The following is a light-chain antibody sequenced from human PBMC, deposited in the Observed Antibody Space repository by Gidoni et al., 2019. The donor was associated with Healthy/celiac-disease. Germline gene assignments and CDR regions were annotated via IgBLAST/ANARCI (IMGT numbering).Light chain of an antibody. CDR1: QSVSSSY. V-gene: IGKV3-20*01. J-gene: IGKJ4*01. Sequence: EIVLTQSPGTLSLSPGARATLSCRASQSVSSSYLAWYQQKPGQAPRLLIYDASNRATGIPDRFSGSGSGTDFTLTISRLEPEDFAVYYCQQYGSSLLTFGGGTKVEIK. CDR3: QQYGSSLLT. CDR2: DAS.